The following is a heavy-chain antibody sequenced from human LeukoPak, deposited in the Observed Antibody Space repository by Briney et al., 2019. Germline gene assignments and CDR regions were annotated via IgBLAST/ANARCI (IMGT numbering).Heavy chain of an antibody. Sequence: GGSLRLSCAASGFTFSTYWMSWVRQGPGKGLEWVANIKPDGGEKDYVDSLKGRFTISRDNAKNSLYLQVSSLRAEDTAVYYCARFGVPYGVDVWGQGTTVTVSS. V-gene: IGHV3-7*04. CDR3: ARFGVPYGVDV. CDR2: IKPDGGEK. CDR1: GFTFSTYW. J-gene: IGHJ6*02. D-gene: IGHD3-16*01.